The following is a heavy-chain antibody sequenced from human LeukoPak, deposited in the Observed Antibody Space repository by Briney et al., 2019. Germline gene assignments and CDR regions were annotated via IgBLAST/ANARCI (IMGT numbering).Heavy chain of an antibody. Sequence: GGSLRLSCAASGFTFSSYSMSWVRQAPGKGLEWVSYIGGSSSPIYYADSVRGRFTISRDNAKNSLFLQMSSLRVEDTAVYYCARSSGYPYFDYWGQGTLVTVSS. CDR1: GFTFSSYS. J-gene: IGHJ4*02. CDR2: IGGSSSPI. D-gene: IGHD3-22*01. CDR3: ARSSGYPYFDY. V-gene: IGHV3-48*01.